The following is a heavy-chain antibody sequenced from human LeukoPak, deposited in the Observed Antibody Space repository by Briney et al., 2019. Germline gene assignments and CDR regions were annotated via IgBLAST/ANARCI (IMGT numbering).Heavy chain of an antibody. CDR1: GYTFTGHY. CDR3: ATFTAPRNAFDL. CDR2: INSNNGGT. J-gene: IGHJ3*01. V-gene: IGHV1-2*02. D-gene: IGHD3-16*01. Sequence: ASVKVSCKASGYTFTGHYIHWVRQAPGQGLEWMGWINSNNGGTIYAQNFQGRVSMTRDTSISTAYMELSRLTSDDTAVYYCATFTAPRNAFDLWGQGTMVTVSS.